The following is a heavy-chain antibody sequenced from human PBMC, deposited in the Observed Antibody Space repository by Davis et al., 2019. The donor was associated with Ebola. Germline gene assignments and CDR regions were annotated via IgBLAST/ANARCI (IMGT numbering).Heavy chain of an antibody. J-gene: IGHJ6*02. CDR1: GGSFSSYY. CDR2: IYYSGST. Sequence: MPSETLSLTCAVYGGSFSSYYWSWIRQPPGKGLEWIGYIYYSGSTNYNPSLKSRVTISVDTSKNQFSLKLSSVTAADTAVYYCASPPGYYGMDVWGQGTTVTVSS. CDR3: ASPPGYYGMDV. V-gene: IGHV4-59*01.